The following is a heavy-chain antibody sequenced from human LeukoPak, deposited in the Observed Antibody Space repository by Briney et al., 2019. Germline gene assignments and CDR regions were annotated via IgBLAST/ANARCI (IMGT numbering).Heavy chain of an antibody. D-gene: IGHD3-22*01. CDR1: GVTFSSYA. J-gene: IGHJ4*02. Sequence: ASVKVSCKASGVTFSSYAISWVRQAPGQGLEWMGRIIPIFGTANYAQKFQGRVTITTDEPTSTAYMELSSLRSEDTAVYYCARDHRHYYDSSGYLPTLGYWGQGTLVTVSS. CDR2: IIPIFGTA. V-gene: IGHV1-69*05. CDR3: ARDHRHYYDSSGYLPTLGY.